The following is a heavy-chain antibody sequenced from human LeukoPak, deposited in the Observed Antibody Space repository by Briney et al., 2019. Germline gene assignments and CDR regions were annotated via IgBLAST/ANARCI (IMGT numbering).Heavy chain of an antibody. J-gene: IGHJ3*02. V-gene: IGHV3-30*03. CDR3: SRSGGSGSDR. D-gene: IGHD3-3*01. Sequence: GGSLSLSCAASGFTFSSYGMHWVRQAPGKGLEWVAVISYDGSNKYYADSVKGRFTISRDNATNSLYLQMSSLRAEDTAVYYCSRSGGSGSDRWGQATMVTVS. CDR1: GFTFSSYG. CDR2: ISYDGSNK.